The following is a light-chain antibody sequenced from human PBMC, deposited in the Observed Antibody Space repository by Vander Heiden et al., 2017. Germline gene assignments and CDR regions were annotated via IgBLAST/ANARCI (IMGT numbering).Light chain of an antibody. Sequence: SYVLTQPPSVSVAPGQTASISCGGKNIATYSVHWYQQKPGQAPVLVVYEDSDRPSGIPARFSGSNYGNTATLTISRVEVGDEADYSCQVWDRTSDHVVFGGGTKLTVL. V-gene: IGLV3-21*02. CDR1: NIATYS. CDR3: QVWDRTSDHVV. J-gene: IGLJ2*01. CDR2: EDS.